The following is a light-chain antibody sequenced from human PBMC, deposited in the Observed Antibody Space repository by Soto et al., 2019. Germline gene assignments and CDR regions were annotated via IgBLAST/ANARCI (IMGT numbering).Light chain of an antibody. CDR3: QQHGRSPPWT. J-gene: IGKJ1*01. V-gene: IGKV3-20*01. Sequence: EIVLTQSPGTLSLSPGERATLSCRASQSVSSSYLAWYQQKPGQAPRLLIYGASSRATGIPDRFSGSGSGTDFTLTLSRLEPEHFAVYYCQQHGRSPPWTVGQGTKVEIK. CDR2: GAS. CDR1: QSVSSSY.